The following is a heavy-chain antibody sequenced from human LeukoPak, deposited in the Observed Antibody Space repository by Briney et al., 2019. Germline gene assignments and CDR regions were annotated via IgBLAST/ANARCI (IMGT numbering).Heavy chain of an antibody. V-gene: IGHV3-48*03. CDR3: ARDRMDYEADY. CDR2: ISSSGSTT. CDR1: GFTFSSYE. J-gene: IGHJ4*02. Sequence: PGGSLRLSCAASGFTFSSYEMNWVRQAPGKGLEWVSYISSSGSTTYYADSVKGRFTISRDNAKNSLYLQMNSLRAGDTAVYYCARDRMDYEADYWGQGTLVTVSS. D-gene: IGHD4-17*01.